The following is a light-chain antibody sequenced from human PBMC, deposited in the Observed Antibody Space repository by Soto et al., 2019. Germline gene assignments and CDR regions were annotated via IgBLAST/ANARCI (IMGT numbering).Light chain of an antibody. CDR3: QQYYSTPLT. CDR1: QSVLYSSNNKNY. J-gene: IGKJ4*01. V-gene: IGKV4-1*01. Sequence: DIVMTQSPDSLAVSLGERATINCKSSQSVLYSSNNKNYLAWYQQKPGQPHKLLIYWAYTRESGVHDRFSGSGSGTDFTLSIRSLQAEDVAVYYCQQYYSTPLTFGGGTKVDNK. CDR2: WAY.